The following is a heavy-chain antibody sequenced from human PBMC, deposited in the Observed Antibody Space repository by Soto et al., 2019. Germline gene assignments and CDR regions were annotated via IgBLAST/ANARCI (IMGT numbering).Heavy chain of an antibody. CDR1: GFTFSNSW. CDR2: IKEDGSEK. CDR3: TRKRFGMDV. J-gene: IGHJ6*02. V-gene: IGHV3-7*03. Sequence: GGSLRLSCAASGFTFSNSWMSWVRQAPGKGLEWVANIKEDGSEKDYVDPVKGRFTITRDNAKNSLYLQMNNLRAEDTAVYFCTRKRFGMDVWGQGPTVTVYS.